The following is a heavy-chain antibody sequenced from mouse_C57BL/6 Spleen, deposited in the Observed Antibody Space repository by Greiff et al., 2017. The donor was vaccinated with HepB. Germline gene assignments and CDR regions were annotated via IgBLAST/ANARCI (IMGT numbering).Heavy chain of an antibody. V-gene: IGHV1-80*01. J-gene: IGHJ4*01. CDR1: GYAFSSYW. CDR3: ARTGTGNYAMDY. Sequence: LQESGAELVKPGASVKISCKASGYAFSSYWMNWVKQRPGKGLEWIGQIYPGDGDTNYNGKFKGKATLTADKSSSTAYMQLSSLTSEDSAVYFCARTGTGNYAMDYWGQGTSVTVSS. CDR2: IYPGDGDT. D-gene: IGHD4-1*01.